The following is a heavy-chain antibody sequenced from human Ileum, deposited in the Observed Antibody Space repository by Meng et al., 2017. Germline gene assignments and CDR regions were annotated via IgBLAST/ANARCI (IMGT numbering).Heavy chain of an antibody. CDR1: GSCNASSNW. CDR3: ARVVGGPASMSGWFDP. Sequence: QGHLVEVGPGLGRPGGASSLTSGVTGSCNASSNWWTWVRQAPGKMRELIGEIYPRGYPNNNQSLKSRVTISVDKSQNQFSLKLNSVTAADTAVYYCARVVGGPASMSGWFDPWGQGTLVTVSS. CDR2: IYPRGYP. V-gene: IGHV4-4*02. D-gene: IGHD2-2*01. J-gene: IGHJ5*01.